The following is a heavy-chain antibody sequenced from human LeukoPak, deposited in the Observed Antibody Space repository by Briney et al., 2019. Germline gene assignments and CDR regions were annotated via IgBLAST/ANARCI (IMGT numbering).Heavy chain of an antibody. CDR1: GYSFTSYG. D-gene: IGHD3-3*01. CDR2: INPYNGNT. CDR3: ARGGVLRFLEHLDY. J-gene: IGHJ4*02. V-gene: IGHV1-18*01. Sequence: ASVKVSCKASGYSFTSYGITWVRQAPGQGLEWMGWINPYNGNTNYAQKLQGRVTMTTDTSTSTAYMDLRSLRSDDTAVYYCARGGVLRFLEHLDYWGQGTLVTVSS.